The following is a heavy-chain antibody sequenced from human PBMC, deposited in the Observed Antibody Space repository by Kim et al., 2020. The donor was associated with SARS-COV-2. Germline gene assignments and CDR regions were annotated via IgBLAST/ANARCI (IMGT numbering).Heavy chain of an antibody. CDR3: AKGPTQSYGDYYYVDY. Sequence: GGSLRLSCVASGFTFSSYAMSWFRQAPGKGLEWVSIIYSGDTKAYYADSVKGRFTISRDNSKKTLYLQMNNLRAEDTAIYYCAKGPTQSYGDYYYVDYWGQGTLVTVSS. D-gene: IGHD4-17*01. V-gene: IGHV3-23*03. J-gene: IGHJ4*02. CDR2: IYSGDTKA. CDR1: GFTFSSYA.